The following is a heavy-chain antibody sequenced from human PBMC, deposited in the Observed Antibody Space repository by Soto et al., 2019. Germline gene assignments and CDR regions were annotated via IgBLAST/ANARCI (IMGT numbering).Heavy chain of an antibody. CDR1: GYTLTELS. Sequence: ASVNVSCNVSGYTLTELSMHWVRQAPGKGLEWMGGFDPEDGNTNYAQKLQGRVTMTTDTSTSTAYMELRSLRSDDTAVYYCARLQTAVVTLDYWGQGTLVTVSS. CDR2: FDPEDGNT. V-gene: IGHV1-24*01. J-gene: IGHJ4*02. D-gene: IGHD2-21*02. CDR3: ARLQTAVVTLDY.